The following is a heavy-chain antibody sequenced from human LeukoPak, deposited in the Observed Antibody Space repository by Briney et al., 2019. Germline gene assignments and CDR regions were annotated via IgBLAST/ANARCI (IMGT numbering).Heavy chain of an antibody. CDR1: GYTFTNYG. Sequence: APVKASCKASGYTFTNYGITWVRQAPGQGLEWLGWISTYNGNTNYVQNLQGRVTLTTDTSTSTAYMELRSLRSDDTAVFYCAREFPGLLPTAPRGYYFDYWGQGTLVTVSS. CDR2: ISTYNGNT. V-gene: IGHV1-18*01. D-gene: IGHD2-2*01. J-gene: IGHJ4*02. CDR3: AREFPGLLPTAPRGYYFDY.